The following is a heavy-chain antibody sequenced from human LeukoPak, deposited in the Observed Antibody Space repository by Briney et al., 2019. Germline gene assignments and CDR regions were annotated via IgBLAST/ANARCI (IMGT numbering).Heavy chain of an antibody. V-gene: IGHV3-7*01. J-gene: IGHJ4*02. CDR1: GFPFSYW. D-gene: IGHD2-21*01. CDR2: IKHDGSEK. Sequence: GGSLRLSCAASGFPFSYWMTWVRQAPGKGLEWVANIKHDGSEKNYVDSVKGGLTISRDNAKNSLYLQMNSLRAEDTAVYYCARNRRCCGEDYWGQGTQVTVSS. CDR3: ARNRRCCGEDY.